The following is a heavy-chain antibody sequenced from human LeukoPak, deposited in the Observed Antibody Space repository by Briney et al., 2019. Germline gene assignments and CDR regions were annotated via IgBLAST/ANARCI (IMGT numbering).Heavy chain of an antibody. Sequence: GGSLRLSCAASGFTFSSYEMNWVRQAPGKGLEWVSYISSSGSTIYYADSVKGRFTISRDNAKNSLYLQMNSLRAEDTAVYYCAGEGFLSSWYTGEYYYYYMDVWGKGTTVTIAS. J-gene: IGHJ6*03. D-gene: IGHD6-13*01. CDR2: ISSSGSTI. CDR3: AGEGFLSSWYTGEYYYYYMDV. CDR1: GFTFSSYE. V-gene: IGHV3-48*03.